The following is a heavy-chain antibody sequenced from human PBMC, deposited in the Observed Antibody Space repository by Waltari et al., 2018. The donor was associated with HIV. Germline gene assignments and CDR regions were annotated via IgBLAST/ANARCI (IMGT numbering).Heavy chain of an antibody. D-gene: IGHD3-3*01. V-gene: IGHV4-39*01. CDR1: GGSISSNTYY. J-gene: IGHJ6*02. Sequence: QLQLQESGPGLVKPSAPLSLTCTVSGGSISSNTYYWGWIRQPPGKGLAWIGSVSYSGSTYYNPSLKRRVTISVDTSKNQFSLKLNSVTAADTAVYYCATYSDFWSGYSERHSYEYGINVWGQGTTVTVSS. CDR3: ATYSDFWSGYSERHSYEYGINV. CDR2: VSYSGST.